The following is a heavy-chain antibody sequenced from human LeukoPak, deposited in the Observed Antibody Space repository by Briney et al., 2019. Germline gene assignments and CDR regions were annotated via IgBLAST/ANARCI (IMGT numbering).Heavy chain of an antibody. CDR3: ARGIIEGEWEPTDY. D-gene: IGHD1-26*01. CDR2: IYYSGST. Sequence: SETLSLTCTVSGGSISSSSYYWGWIRQPPGTGLEWIGSIYYSGSTYYNPSLKSRVTLSVDRSKNQFSLKLSSVTAADTAVYYCARGIIEGEWEPTDYWGQGTLVTVSS. CDR1: GGSISSSSYY. V-gene: IGHV4-39*07. J-gene: IGHJ4*02.